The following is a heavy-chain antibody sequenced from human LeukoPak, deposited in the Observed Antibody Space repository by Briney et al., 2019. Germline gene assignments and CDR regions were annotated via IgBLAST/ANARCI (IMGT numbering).Heavy chain of an antibody. CDR1: GFTVSSNF. V-gene: IGHV3-66*01. Sequence: GGSLRLSCAASGFTVSSNFMSWVRQAPGKGLEWVSVIYSGGSTYYADSVKGRFTISRDNSRNTLYLQMNSLRVEDTAVYYCALGLVTDYWGQGILVTVSS. CDR3: ALGLVTDY. J-gene: IGHJ4*02. CDR2: IYSGGST. D-gene: IGHD3-9*01.